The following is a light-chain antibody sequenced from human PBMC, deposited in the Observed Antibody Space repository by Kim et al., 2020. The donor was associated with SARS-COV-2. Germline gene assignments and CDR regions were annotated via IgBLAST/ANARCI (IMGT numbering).Light chain of an antibody. CDR3: QQSYRISFT. Sequence: DIQMTQSPSSLSASVGDRVTITCRASQSISTYLNWYQQKPGKAPELLIFAASILHSGVPSRFSGSGSGTDFTLTISSLQPEDFATYYCQQSYRISFTFGPGTKVDIK. J-gene: IGKJ3*01. V-gene: IGKV1-39*01. CDR1: QSISTY. CDR2: AAS.